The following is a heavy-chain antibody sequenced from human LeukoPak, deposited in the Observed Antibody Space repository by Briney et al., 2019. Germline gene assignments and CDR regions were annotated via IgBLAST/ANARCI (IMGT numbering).Heavy chain of an antibody. CDR2: MKEDGSEK. V-gene: IGHV3-7*03. CDR3: ARGPNYGSRSDYFDY. CDR1: GFTFSDYW. D-gene: IGHD3-10*01. J-gene: IGHJ4*02. Sequence: PGGSLRPSCAASGFTFSDYWMNWVRQAPGKGLEWVANMKEDGSEKYCVDCVKGRFTISRDNAKNSLYLQMNSLRVEDTAVYYCARGPNYGSRSDYFDYWGQGTLVTVSS.